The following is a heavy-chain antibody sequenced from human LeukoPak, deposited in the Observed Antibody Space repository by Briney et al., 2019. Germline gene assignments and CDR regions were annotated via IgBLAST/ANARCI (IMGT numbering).Heavy chain of an antibody. CDR3: ARGGEYGSSWYIGY. D-gene: IGHD6-13*01. V-gene: IGHV3-11*05. Sequence: GGSLRLSCAASGFTFSDYYMSWIRQAPGKGLEWVSYISSSSSYTNYADSVKGRFTISRDNAKNSLYLQMNSLRAEDTAVYYCARGGEYGSSWYIGYWGQGTLVTVSS. J-gene: IGHJ4*02. CDR1: GFTFSDYY. CDR2: ISSSSSYT.